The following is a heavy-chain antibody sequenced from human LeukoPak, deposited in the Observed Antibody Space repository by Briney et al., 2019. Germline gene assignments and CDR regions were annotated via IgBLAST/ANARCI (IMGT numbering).Heavy chain of an antibody. CDR3: AMIVVVLSGGEAFDL. D-gene: IGHD3-22*01. CDR1: GWSLSKFG. Sequence: PGGSLRLSCEASGWSLSKFGMHWVRQAPGKGLELVAVMSHDGSKKFHADSVKGRFTISRDNSKNTLYLQMNSLRSEDTAVYYCAMIVVVLSGGEAFDLWGQGTMVTVSS. J-gene: IGHJ3*01. CDR2: MSHDGSKK. V-gene: IGHV3-30*03.